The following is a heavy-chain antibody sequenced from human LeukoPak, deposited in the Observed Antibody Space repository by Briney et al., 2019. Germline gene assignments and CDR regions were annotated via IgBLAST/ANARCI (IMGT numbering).Heavy chain of an antibody. CDR1: GFTFSSYA. D-gene: IGHD6-13*01. CDR2: ISGSGVST. V-gene: IGHV3-23*01. CDR3: AKEGYANSWYRFDY. J-gene: IGHJ4*02. Sequence: GSLRLSCAASGFTFSSYAMSWVRQAPGKGLEWVSGISGSGVSTYYADSVKGRFNISRDNSKNMVYLQMNRLRAEDSALYYCAKEGYANSWYRFDYWGQGTLVTVSS.